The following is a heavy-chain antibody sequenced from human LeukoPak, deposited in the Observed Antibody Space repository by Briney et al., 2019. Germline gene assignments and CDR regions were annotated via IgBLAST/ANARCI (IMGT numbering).Heavy chain of an antibody. D-gene: IGHD3-3*01. J-gene: IGHJ6*02. CDR2: IWYDGNDK. V-gene: IGHV3-33*01. Sequence: GGSLRLSCAASGFTLSAYGMHWVRQAPGMGLEWVATIWYDGNDKTYADSVKGRFIISRDNSKNTLYLQMNSLRVEDTAVYYCARVIGGQDFWSGYYTVYGMDVWGQGTTVTVSS. CDR3: ARVIGGQDFWSGYYTVYGMDV. CDR1: GFTLSAYG.